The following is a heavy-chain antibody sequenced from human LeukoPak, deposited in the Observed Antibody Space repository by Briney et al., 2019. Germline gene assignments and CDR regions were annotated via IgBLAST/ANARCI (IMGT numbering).Heavy chain of an antibody. Sequence: GGSLRLSCAASGFTFSNFWMHWVRQAPGKGLVWVSRINSDGSDTSYADSVKGRLTISRDNAKNPLYLQMNSLRAEDTAIYYCVGGYDPHYWGQGTLVTVSS. CDR2: INSDGSDT. D-gene: IGHD2-15*01. J-gene: IGHJ4*02. V-gene: IGHV3-74*01. CDR1: GFTFSNFW. CDR3: VGGYDPHY.